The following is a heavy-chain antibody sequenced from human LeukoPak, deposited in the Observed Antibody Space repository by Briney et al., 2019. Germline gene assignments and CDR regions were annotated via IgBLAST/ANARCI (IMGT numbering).Heavy chain of an antibody. CDR1: GGTFSSYA. Sequence: SVKVSCKASGGTFSSYAISWVRQAPGQGLEWMGGIIPIFGTANYAQKFQGRVTITADESTSTAYMELSSLRSEDTAVYYCARTGDPDTAMVTGYFDYWGQGTLVTVSS. CDR2: IIPIFGTA. D-gene: IGHD5-18*01. V-gene: IGHV1-69*13. J-gene: IGHJ4*02. CDR3: ARTGDPDTAMVTGYFDY.